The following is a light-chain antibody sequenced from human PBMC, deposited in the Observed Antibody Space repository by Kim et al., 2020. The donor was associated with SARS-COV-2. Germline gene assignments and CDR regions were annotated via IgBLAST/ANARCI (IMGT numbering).Light chain of an antibody. V-gene: IGKV3-20*01. CDR2: GAS. CDR1: QAIISNY. J-gene: IGKJ4*01. Sequence: SLSPGERATLSCRASQAIISNYFAWYQQKPGQTPRLLIYGASTRATGIPDRFSGSGSGTDFTLTISRLEPEDFAVYYCQQFGPSLTFGGGTKLEI. CDR3: QQFGPSLT.